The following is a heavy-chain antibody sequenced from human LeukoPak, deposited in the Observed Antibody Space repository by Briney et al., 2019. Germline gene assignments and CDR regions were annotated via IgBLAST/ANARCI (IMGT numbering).Heavy chain of an antibody. CDR3: ARGSRCSSTSCYAGDDH. J-gene: IGHJ4*02. V-gene: IGHV1-69*01. Sequence: SVKVSCKASGGTFSSYAISWVRQAPGQGLEWMGAIIPIFGTANYAQKFQGRVTITADESTSTAYMELSSLRSEDTAVYYCARGSRCSSTSCYAGDDHWGQGTLVTVSS. CDR2: IIPIFGTA. D-gene: IGHD2-2*01. CDR1: GGTFSSYA.